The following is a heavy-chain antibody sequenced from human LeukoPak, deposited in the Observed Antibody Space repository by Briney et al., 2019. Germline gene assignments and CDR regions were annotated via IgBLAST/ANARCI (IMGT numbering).Heavy chain of an antibody. J-gene: IGHJ3*02. D-gene: IGHD3-10*01. Sequence: SETLSLTCTVSGGSISSYYWSWIRQPPGKGLEWIGYIYYSGSTNYNPSLKSRATISVDTSKNQFSLKLSSVTAADTAVYYCARESILLPPGAFDIWGQGTMVTVSS. V-gene: IGHV4-59*01. CDR1: GGSISSYY. CDR3: ARESILLPPGAFDI. CDR2: IYYSGST.